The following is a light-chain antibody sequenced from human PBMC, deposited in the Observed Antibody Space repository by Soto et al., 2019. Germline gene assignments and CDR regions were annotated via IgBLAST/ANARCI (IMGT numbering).Light chain of an antibody. Sequence: EVVMRQSPATLSVSPGEGATLSCRASQGIGDTLAWYQHKPGQAPRLLIFSASKRATGIPDRFSGSASGTDSFNDSGSGTDFTLTISRLEPEDFAVYYCHHYGSSLPDTFGQGTKLEIK. CDR1: QGIGDT. CDR2: SAS. J-gene: IGKJ2*01. CDR3: HHYGSSLPDT. V-gene: IGKV3-20*01.